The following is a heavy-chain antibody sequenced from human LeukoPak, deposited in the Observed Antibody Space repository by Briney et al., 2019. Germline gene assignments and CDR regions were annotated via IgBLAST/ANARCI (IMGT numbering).Heavy chain of an antibody. Sequence: PGGSLRLSCAASGFTFSTYSMNWVRQAPGKGLEWVSYISSSSTIYYADSVKGRFTISGDNAKNSLYLQMNSLRDEDTAVYYCARRCSSTSCYYYYGMDAWGQGTTVTVSS. CDR2: ISSSSTI. D-gene: IGHD2-2*01. CDR1: GFTFSTYS. V-gene: IGHV3-48*02. CDR3: ARRCSSTSCYYYYGMDA. J-gene: IGHJ6*02.